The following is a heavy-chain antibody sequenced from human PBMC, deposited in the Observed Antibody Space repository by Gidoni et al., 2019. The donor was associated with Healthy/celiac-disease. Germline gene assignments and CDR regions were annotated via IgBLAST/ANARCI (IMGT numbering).Heavy chain of an antibody. V-gene: IGHV3-11*01. D-gene: IGHD3-3*01. CDR1: GFTFSDYY. CDR3: ARVGAYYDFWSGYYNSYYYYYMDV. J-gene: IGHJ6*03. Sequence: QVQLVESGGGLVKPGGSLRLSCAAAGFTFSDYYMSCTRQAQGKGLEWVSYIVSSGSTIYYADSVKGRFTISRDNAKNSLYLQMNSLRAEDTAVYYCARVGAYYDFWSGYYNSYYYYYMDVWGKGTTVTVSS. CDR2: IVSSGSTI.